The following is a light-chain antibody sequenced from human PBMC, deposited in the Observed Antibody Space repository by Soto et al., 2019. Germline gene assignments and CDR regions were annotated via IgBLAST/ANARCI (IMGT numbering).Light chain of an antibody. Sequence: QSVLTQPPSASGSPGQSVTISCTGTSSDVGGYNYVSWYQQHPGKAPKLMIYEVIKRPSGVPDRFSGSKSGNRASLTVSGLQAEDEADYYYCSYAGTYTWVFGGGTKLTVL. CDR1: SSDVGGYNY. J-gene: IGLJ3*02. CDR2: EVI. CDR3: CSYAGTYTWV. V-gene: IGLV2-8*01.